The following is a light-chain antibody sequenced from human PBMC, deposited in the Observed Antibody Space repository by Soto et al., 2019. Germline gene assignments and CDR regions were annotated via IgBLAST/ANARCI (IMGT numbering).Light chain of an antibody. CDR1: SSDVGRNY. CDR3: CTYAGSQILYV. Sequence: QSVLTQPPSASATPGQRVIISCSGSSSDVGRNYVHWYQQFPGTAPKLLIYRNDQRPSGVPDRFSGSKSGTSGSLAISGLRPEDEADYFCCTYAGSQILYVLGTGTKVTVL. V-gene: IGLV1-47*01. J-gene: IGLJ1*01. CDR2: RND.